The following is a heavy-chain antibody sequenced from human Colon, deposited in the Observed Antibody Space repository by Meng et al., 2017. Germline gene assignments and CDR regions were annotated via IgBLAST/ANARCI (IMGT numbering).Heavy chain of an antibody. Sequence: VQLQESGPGLVKPSGTLSLTCTVPGDSISSDIWWSWVRQPPGKGLEWIGEVYHRGDTNYNPSLRSRVDISVDKSKNQFYLSLFSVTAADTAVYYCGRDQGRELINHWGQGTLVTVSS. CDR1: GDSISSDIW. J-gene: IGHJ4*02. V-gene: IGHV4-4*02. D-gene: IGHD1-7*01. CDR3: GRDQGRELINH. CDR2: VYHRGDT.